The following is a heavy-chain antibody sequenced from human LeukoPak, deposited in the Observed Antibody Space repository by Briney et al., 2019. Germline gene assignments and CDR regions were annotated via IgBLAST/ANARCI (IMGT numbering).Heavy chain of an antibody. Sequence: SETLSLTCAVYGGSFSGYYWSWIRQPPGKGLEWIGEINHSGSTNYNPSLKSRVTISVDTSKNQFSLKLSSVTAADTAVYYCARGSPVAGWAFDIWGQGTMVTVSS. CDR3: ARGSPVAGWAFDI. V-gene: IGHV4-34*01. CDR1: GGSFSGYY. CDR2: INHSGST. D-gene: IGHD6-19*01. J-gene: IGHJ3*02.